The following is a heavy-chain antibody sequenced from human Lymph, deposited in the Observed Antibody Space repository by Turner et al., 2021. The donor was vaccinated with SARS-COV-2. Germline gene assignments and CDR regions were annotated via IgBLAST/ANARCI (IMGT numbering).Heavy chain of an antibody. CDR3: AKGVRGAMIVVVIPYFDY. V-gene: IGHV3-23*01. D-gene: IGHD3-22*01. J-gene: IGHJ4*02. CDR1: GFTFSSYV. CDR2: ISGSGSDT. Sequence: EVQLLESGGGWVQPGGSLGLSCAASGFTFSSYVMSWVRQAPGKGLGWVSAISGSGSDTYYGDSVKGRFTISRDNSKNTLYLKMNSLRAEDTAVYYCAKGVRGAMIVVVIPYFDYWGQGTLVTVSS.